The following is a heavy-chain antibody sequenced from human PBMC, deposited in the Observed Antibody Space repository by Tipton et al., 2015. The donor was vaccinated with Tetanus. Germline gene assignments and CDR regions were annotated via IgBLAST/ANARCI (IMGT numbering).Heavy chain of an antibody. CDR2: ISDSGDEL. J-gene: IGHJ4*02. Sequence: SLRLSCAASGFTFSGFPMNWVRQAPGKGLEWVSGISDSGDELFYADAVKGRFTVSRDNPRSTLFLQMNSLRAEDTSIYFCARPPRDYRRTWTTYYFDFWGQGTVVTVSS. V-gene: IGHV3-23*01. CDR3: ARPPRDYRRTWTTYYFDF. CDR1: GFTFSGFP. D-gene: IGHD3/OR15-3a*01.